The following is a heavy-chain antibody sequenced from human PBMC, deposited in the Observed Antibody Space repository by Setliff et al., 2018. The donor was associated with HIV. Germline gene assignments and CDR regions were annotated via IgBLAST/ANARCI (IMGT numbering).Heavy chain of an antibody. CDR2: IYTSGST. J-gene: IGHJ4*02. V-gene: IGHV4-4*08. CDR3: ARKGAGTGEFDY. Sequence: SDTLSLTCTVSGGSISTYYWTWIRQPPGKGLEWTGYIYTSGSTSYNPSLKSRLTISGDTSKNQFSLKLSSVPAADTAVYYCARKGAGTGEFDYWGQGTLVTVSS. CDR1: GGSISTYY. D-gene: IGHD6-19*01.